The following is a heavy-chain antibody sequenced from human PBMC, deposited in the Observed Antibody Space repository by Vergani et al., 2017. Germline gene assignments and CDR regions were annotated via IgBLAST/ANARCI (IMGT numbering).Heavy chain of an antibody. CDR2: ISAYNGNT. Sequence: QVQLVQSGAEVKKPGASVKVSCKASGYTFTSYGISWVRQAPGQGLEWMGWISAYNGNTNYAQKLQGRVTMTTDTSTSTAYMELRSLRSDDTAVYYCAREDTAMVRPYYYYRMDVWGQGTTVTVSS. J-gene: IGHJ6*02. D-gene: IGHD5-18*01. V-gene: IGHV1-18*04. CDR3: AREDTAMVRPYYYYRMDV. CDR1: GYTFTSYG.